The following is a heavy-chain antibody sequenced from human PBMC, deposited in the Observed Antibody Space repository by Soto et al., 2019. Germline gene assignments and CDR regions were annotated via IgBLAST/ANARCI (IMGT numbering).Heavy chain of an antibody. V-gene: IGHV3-7*03. CDR3: VRVGRLRGY. CDR2: IKEDGSEK. CDR1: GFTFSTYW. Sequence: EVQLVESGGGLVQPGGSLRHSCAASGFTFSTYWMSWVRQAPGKGLEWVANIKEDGSEKYYVDSVKGRFTISRDNANNTLYLHTNSLRAEDTAVYYCVRVGRLRGYWGQGTLVTVSS. J-gene: IGHJ4*02.